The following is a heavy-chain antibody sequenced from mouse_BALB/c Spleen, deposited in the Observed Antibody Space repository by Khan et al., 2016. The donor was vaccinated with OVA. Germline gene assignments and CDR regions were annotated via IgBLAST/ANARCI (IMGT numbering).Heavy chain of an antibody. CDR2: INTYTGEP. Sequence: QIQLVQSGPELKKPGETVKISCKASGYTFTNNGMNWAKQAPGKGLKWMGWINTYTGEPTYAADFKGRFAFSLETSASTAYLQINNLRNEDTSTYFCARVGYSGTMDYWGHGTSVTVSS. J-gene: IGHJ4*01. D-gene: IGHD2-3*01. CDR3: ARVGYSGTMDY. CDR1: GYTFTNNG. V-gene: IGHV9-3-1*01.